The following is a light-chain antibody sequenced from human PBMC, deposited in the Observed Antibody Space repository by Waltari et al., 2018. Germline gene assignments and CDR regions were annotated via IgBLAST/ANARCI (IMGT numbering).Light chain of an antibody. J-gene: IGKJ1*01. CDR3: QGYDTAPRT. CDR2: DAS. Sequence: DIEMTQSPSSLSASVGDRVTITCRASKDIRPYLAWYQQKPGKVPALLIYDASTLQSGVPSRFSGRGSGTEFTLTITSLQPEDVATYFCQGYDTAPRTFGQGTKVE. CDR1: KDIRPY. V-gene: IGKV1-27*01.